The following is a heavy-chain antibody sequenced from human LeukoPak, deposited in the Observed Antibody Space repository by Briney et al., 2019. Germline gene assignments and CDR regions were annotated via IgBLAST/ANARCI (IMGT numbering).Heavy chain of an antibody. V-gene: IGHV3-48*03. CDR3: ARGGYSYGDTYFDY. J-gene: IGHJ4*02. Sequence: GSLRLSCAASGFTFSSYEMNWVRQAPGKGLEWVSYISSSGSTIYYADSVKGRFTISRDNAKNSLYLQMNSLRAEDTAVYYCARGGYSYGDTYFDYGGQGTLVTVSS. CDR2: ISSSGSTI. CDR1: GFTFSSYE. D-gene: IGHD5-18*01.